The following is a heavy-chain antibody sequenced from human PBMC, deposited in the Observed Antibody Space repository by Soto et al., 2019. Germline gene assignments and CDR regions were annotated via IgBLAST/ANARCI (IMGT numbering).Heavy chain of an antibody. J-gene: IGHJ6*02. CDR2: ISYDGSNK. D-gene: IGHD1-26*01. CDR3: ARTPRGQWELPYYYYGMDV. CDR1: GFTFSSYA. Sequence: QVQLVESGGGVVQPGRSLRLSCAASGFTFSSYAMHWVRQAPGKGLEWVAVISYDGSNKYYADSVKGRFTISRDNSKNALYLQMNSMRAAQTAMYYCARTPRGQWELPYYYYGMDVWRQGTTVTVSS. V-gene: IGHV3-30-3*01.